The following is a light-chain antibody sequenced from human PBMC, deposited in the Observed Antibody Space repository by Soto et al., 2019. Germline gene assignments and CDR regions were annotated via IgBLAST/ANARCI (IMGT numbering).Light chain of an antibody. Sequence: EIVLTQSPATLSLSPGERATLSCRASQSVSSYLAWYQQKPGQAPRLLIYDASNRATGIPARFSGSGSGTDFTLTISSLEPEDFATYYCQQYYSYPPWTFGQGTKVEIK. J-gene: IGKJ1*01. CDR3: QQYYSYPPWT. CDR2: DAS. CDR1: QSVSSY. V-gene: IGKV3-11*01.